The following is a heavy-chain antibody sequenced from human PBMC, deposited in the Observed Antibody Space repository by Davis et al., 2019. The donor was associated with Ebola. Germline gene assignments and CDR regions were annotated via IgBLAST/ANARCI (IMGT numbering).Heavy chain of an antibody. J-gene: IGHJ4*02. CDR3: ARDLRLFAARDY. CDR1: GFTFNKYA. D-gene: IGHD3-22*01. Sequence: GGSLRLSCAASGFTFNKYAMSWVRQAPGKGLEWVLVVSGRSSTIYYADSVKGRFTISRDNSRNTLYLQMNSLRVEDTAVYYCARDLRLFAARDYWGQGTLVIVSS. V-gene: IGHV3-23*01. CDR2: VSGRSSTI.